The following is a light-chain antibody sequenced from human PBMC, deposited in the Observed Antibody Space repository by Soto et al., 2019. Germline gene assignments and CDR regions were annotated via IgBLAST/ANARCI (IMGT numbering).Light chain of an antibody. V-gene: IGKV3-15*01. CDR3: QQYNNWWT. CDR2: GVS. J-gene: IGKJ1*01. CDR1: QSIRRN. Sequence: EIVMTQSPATLSVSPGERATLSCRASQSIRRNLAWYQQKPGQTPRLLIYGVSTRATGIPARFSGSGSGTEFTLTISSLQSEDFAVYYCQQYNNWWTFGQGTKVEIK.